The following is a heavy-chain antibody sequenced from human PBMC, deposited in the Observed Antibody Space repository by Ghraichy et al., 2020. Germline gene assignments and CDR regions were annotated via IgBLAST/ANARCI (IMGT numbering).Heavy chain of an antibody. J-gene: IGHJ5*02. Sequence: SQTLSLTCTASGGSISSYYWSWIRQPAGKGLEWIGRIYTSGSINYNPSLKSRVTMSVDTSKNQFSLKLSSVTAADTAVYYCAREGLDFWSGYYWFDPWGQGTLVTV. D-gene: IGHD3-3*01. V-gene: IGHV4-4*07. CDR1: GGSISSYY. CDR3: AREGLDFWSGYYWFDP. CDR2: IYTSGSI.